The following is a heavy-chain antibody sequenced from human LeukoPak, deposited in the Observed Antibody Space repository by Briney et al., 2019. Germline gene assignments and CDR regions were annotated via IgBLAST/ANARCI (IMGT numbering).Heavy chain of an antibody. V-gene: IGHV4-61*01. J-gene: IGHJ4*02. CDR2: IYYSGST. CDR1: GGSVSSGSYY. Sequence: SGTLSLTCTVSGGSVSSGSYYWSWIRQPPGKGLEWIGYIYYSGSTNYNPSLKSRVTISVDTSKNQFSLKLSSVTAADTAVYYCARVSIWSGYYLLDYWGQGTLVTVSS. D-gene: IGHD3-3*01. CDR3: ARVSIWSGYYLLDY.